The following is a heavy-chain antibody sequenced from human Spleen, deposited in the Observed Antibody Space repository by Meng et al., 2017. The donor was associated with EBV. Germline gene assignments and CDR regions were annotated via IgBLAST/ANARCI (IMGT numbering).Heavy chain of an antibody. J-gene: IGHJ4*02. CDR1: VFTFSTFW. CDR3: SRDLAGPFDD. Sequence: LGGSGGAFVQRGGSLRLSCAVSVFTFSTFWMHWVRKVPGRGLVWIARINENGGITTYADSVKGRFTISRDNSRNTLFLQMNSLRAEDTAVYFCSRDLAGPFDDWGQGTLVTVSS. CDR2: INENGGIT. V-gene: IGHV3-74*01.